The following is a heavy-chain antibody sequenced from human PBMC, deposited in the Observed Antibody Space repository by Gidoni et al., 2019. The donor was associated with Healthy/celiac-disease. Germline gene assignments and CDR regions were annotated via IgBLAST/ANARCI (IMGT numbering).Heavy chain of an antibody. Sequence: QVQLVQSGAEVKKPGSSLKVSCKASGGTFSSYAISWVRQAPGQGLEWMGGIIPIFGTANYAQKFQGRVTITADESTSTAYMELSSLRSEDTAAYYCALRFYYYYGMDVWGQGTTVTVSS. V-gene: IGHV1-69*01. CDR3: ALRFYYYYGMDV. CDR1: GGTFSSYA. J-gene: IGHJ6*02. CDR2: IIPIFGTA.